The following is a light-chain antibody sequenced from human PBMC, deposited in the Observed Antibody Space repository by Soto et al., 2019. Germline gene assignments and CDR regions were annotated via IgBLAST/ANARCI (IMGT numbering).Light chain of an antibody. V-gene: IGKV1-16*01. CDR2: AAS. CDR3: QQYSSYPFT. J-gene: IGKJ3*01. Sequence: DIQMTQSPSSLSASVGDRVTITCRASPGISNYLAWFQQKPGKAPKSLIYAASALHNGVPSRFSGSGSGTDFTLPISSLQPDDFATYYCQQYSSYPFTFGPGTKVDIK. CDR1: PGISNY.